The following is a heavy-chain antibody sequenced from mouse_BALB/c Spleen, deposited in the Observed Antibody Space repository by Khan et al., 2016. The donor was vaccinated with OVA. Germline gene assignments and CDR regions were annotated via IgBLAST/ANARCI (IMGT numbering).Heavy chain of an antibody. CDR3: ARSVTITTVVATDFDY. CDR2: ISYSGRT. D-gene: IGHD1-1*01. J-gene: IGHJ2*01. V-gene: IGHV3-2*02. CDR1: VYSITSDYA. Sequence: EVQLQESGPGLVKPSQSLSLTCTVTVYSITSDYAWNWLRQFPGNKLEWMGYISYSGRTSYNPSLKSRISITRDTSKNQFFLQLNSVTTEDTATDYCARSVTITTVVATDFDYWGQGTTLTVSS.